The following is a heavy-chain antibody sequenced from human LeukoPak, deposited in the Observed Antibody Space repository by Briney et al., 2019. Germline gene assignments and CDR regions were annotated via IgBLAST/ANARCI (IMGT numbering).Heavy chain of an antibody. D-gene: IGHD3-22*01. Sequence: GASVKVSCKASGGTFSSYAISWVRQAPGQGLEWMGRIIPILGIANYAQKFQGRVTITADKSTSTAYMELSSLRSEDTAVYYCASPYYYDSSGYLYYFDYWGQGTLVTVSS. CDR1: GGTFSSYA. V-gene: IGHV1-69*04. CDR2: IIPILGIA. CDR3: ASPYYYDSSGYLYYFDY. J-gene: IGHJ4*02.